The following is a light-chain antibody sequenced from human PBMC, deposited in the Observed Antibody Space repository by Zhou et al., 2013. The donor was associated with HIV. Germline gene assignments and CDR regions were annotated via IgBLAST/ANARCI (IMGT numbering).Light chain of an antibody. V-gene: IGKV1D-16*01. J-gene: IGKJ5*01. Sequence: DIQMTQSPSSLSASVGDRVTITCRASQGISSWLAWYQQKPEKAPKSLIYAASRLQSGVSSRFSGSGSGTDFSLTITSLQPEDFVSYFCQQSRSTTTTFGQGTRLDIK. CDR3: QQSRSTTTT. CDR1: QGISSW. CDR2: AAS.